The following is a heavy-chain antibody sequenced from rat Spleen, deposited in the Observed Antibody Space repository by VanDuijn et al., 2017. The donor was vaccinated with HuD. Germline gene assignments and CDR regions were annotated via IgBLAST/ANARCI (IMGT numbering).Heavy chain of an antibody. CDR3: TTDRDGGSAD. CDR1: GFTFSNYY. V-gene: IGHV5-27*01. J-gene: IGHJ2*01. Sequence: EVQLVESGGGLVQPGRSLKLSCAASGFTFSNYYMAWVRQAPTKGLEWVAYLSTGGGNTYYRDSVKGRFTISRDNANSTLYLQMDSLRSEDTATYYCTTDRDGGSADWGQGVMVTVSS. D-gene: IGHD1-11*01. CDR2: LSTGGGNT.